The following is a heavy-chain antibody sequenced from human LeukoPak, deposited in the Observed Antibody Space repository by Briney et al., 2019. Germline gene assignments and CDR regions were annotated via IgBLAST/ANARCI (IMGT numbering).Heavy chain of an antibody. CDR2: FYYSGST. J-gene: IGHJ5*02. Sequence: PSETLSLTCAVSGGSISRGGYSWSWIRQPPGKGLEWIGYFYYSGSTYYNPSLKSRVTISVDTSKNQLSLKLSSVTAADTAVYYCARESNYQGSGTGWFDPWGQGTLVTVSS. D-gene: IGHD3-10*01. CDR3: ARESNYQGSGTGWFDP. V-gene: IGHV4-30-4*07. CDR1: GGSISRGGYS.